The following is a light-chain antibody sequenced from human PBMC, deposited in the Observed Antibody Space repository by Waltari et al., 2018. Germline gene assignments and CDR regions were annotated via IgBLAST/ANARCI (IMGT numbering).Light chain of an antibody. CDR1: QSISTW. J-gene: IGKJ3*01. Sequence: DIQMTQSPSTLSASVGDRVTITCLASQSISTWLAWYQQKPGKAPNLLIYKASSLESGVPSRFSGSGSGTEFTLTISSLQPDDFATFYCQQYNTYVTFGPGTKVDIK. CDR2: KAS. V-gene: IGKV1-5*03. CDR3: QQYNTYVT.